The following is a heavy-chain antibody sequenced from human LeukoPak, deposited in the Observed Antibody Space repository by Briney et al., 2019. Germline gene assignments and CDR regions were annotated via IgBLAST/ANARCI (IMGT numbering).Heavy chain of an antibody. CDR3: ARAGLAYSYSYYFDY. V-gene: IGHV4-39*07. Sequence: PSETLSLTCTVSGGSISSSSYYWGWIRQPPGKGLEWIGSIYYSGITYYNPSLKSRVTISVDTSKNQFSLKLSSVTAADAAFYYCARAGLAYSYSYYFDYWGQGTLVTVSS. D-gene: IGHD5-18*01. J-gene: IGHJ4*02. CDR1: GGSISSSSYY. CDR2: IYYSGIT.